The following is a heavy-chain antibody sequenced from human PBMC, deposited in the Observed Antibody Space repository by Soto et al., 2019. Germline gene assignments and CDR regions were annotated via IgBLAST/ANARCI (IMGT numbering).Heavy chain of an antibody. J-gene: IGHJ4*02. V-gene: IGHV3-30*18. CDR1: GFTFRIYA. Sequence: QVQVVESGGGVVQPGRSLRLSCAASGFTFRIYAMHWVRQAPGKGLEWVAVISHDGSNTDYGDSVKGRFTISRDNSKSTLSLQMNSLRPEDTGVYYCAKDAGSTAYFFASWGQGTLVSVSS. CDR2: ISHDGSNT. CDR3: AKDAGSTAYFFAS.